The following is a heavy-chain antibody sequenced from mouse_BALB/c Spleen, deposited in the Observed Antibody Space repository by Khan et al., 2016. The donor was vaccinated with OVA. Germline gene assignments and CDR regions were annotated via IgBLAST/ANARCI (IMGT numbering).Heavy chain of an antibody. CDR3: ARVYGGDFDY. D-gene: IGHD2-10*02. J-gene: IGHJ2*01. Sequence: EVQLQESGPGLVKPSQSLSLTCTVTGYSITSDYAWNWIRQFPGNKLEWLGYISYSGNTNYTPSLTSRISVTRETSKNQFFLLLNSVTTEDTATYYCARVYGGDFDYWGQGTTLTVSS. CDR2: ISYSGNT. CDR1: GYSITSDYA. V-gene: IGHV3-2*02.